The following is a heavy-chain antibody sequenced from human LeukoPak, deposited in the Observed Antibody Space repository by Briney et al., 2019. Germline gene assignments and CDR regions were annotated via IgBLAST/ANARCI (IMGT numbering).Heavy chain of an antibody. D-gene: IGHD2-2*01. J-gene: IGHJ6*03. CDR2: IIPIFGTA. V-gene: IGHV1-69*05. Sequence: ASVKVSCKASGGTFSSYAISWVRQAPGQGLGWMGGIIPIFGTANYAQKLQGRVTMTTDTSTSTAYMELRSLRSDDTAVYYCARGRVCSSTSCLPYYYYYMDVWGKGTTVTVSS. CDR3: ARGRVCSSTSCLPYYYYYMDV. CDR1: GGTFSSYA.